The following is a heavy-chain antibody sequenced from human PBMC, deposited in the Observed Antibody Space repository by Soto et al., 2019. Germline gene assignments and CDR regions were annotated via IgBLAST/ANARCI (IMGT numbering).Heavy chain of an antibody. CDR1: GGSISSGGSS. Sequence: SETLCLTCAVSGGSISSGGSSWSWIRQPPGKGLEWIGYIYHSGSTYYNPSLKSRVTISVDRSKNQFSLKLSSVTAADTAVYYCARAGDSSGPVALGYWGQGTLVTVS. J-gene: IGHJ4*02. V-gene: IGHV4-30-2*01. CDR3: ARAGDSSGPVALGY. D-gene: IGHD6-19*01. CDR2: IYHSGST.